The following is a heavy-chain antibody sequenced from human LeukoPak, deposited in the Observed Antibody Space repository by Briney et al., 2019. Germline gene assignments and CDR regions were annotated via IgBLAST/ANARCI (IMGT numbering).Heavy chain of an antibody. Sequence: SETLSLTCTVSGGSISSYYWSWIRQPAGKGLEWIGRIYTSGSTNYNPSLKSRVTMSVDTSKNQFSLKLSSVTAADTAVYYCAKSLYGSGSYYNWFDPWGQGTLVTVSS. J-gene: IGHJ5*02. CDR1: GGSISSYY. D-gene: IGHD3-10*01. V-gene: IGHV4-4*07. CDR3: AKSLYGSGSYYNWFDP. CDR2: IYTSGST.